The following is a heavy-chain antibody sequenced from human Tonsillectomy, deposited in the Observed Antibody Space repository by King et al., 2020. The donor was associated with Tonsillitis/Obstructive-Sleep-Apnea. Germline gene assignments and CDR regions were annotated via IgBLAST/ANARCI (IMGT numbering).Heavy chain of an antibody. CDR1: GFTFGDYA. CDR3: SRDQDYYGSGSPAFGY. D-gene: IGHD3-10*01. V-gene: IGHV3-49*05. J-gene: IGHJ4*02. CDR2: IRSKAYRGTI. Sequence: QLVQSGGGLVKPGRSLRLSCTASGFTFGDYAMTWFRQAPGKGLEWVGCIRSKAYRGTIEYAASVKGRFSISRDDSKSIAYLQMNSLKTEDTGVYYCSRDQDYYGSGSPAFGYWGQGTLVTVSS.